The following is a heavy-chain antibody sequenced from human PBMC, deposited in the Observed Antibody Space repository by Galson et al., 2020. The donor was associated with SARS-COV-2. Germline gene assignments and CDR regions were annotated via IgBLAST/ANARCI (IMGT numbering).Heavy chain of an antibody. D-gene: IGHD3-16*02. CDR1: GGSISSHY. J-gene: IGHJ5*02. V-gene: IGHV4-59*11. CDR3: AGASLSNPNWFDP. Sequence: SETLSLTCTVSGGSISSHYWSWIRQPPGKGLEWIGQIYYSGKTTYNPSLKSRVTVSVDTSKNQFSLKLTSVTAADTAMYYCAGASLSNPNWFDPWDQGTLVTVSS. CDR2: IYYSGKT.